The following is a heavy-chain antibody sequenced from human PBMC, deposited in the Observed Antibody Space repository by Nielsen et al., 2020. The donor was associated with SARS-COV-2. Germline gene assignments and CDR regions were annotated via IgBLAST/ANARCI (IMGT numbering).Heavy chain of an antibody. CDR2: IYYSGS. CDR1: GGSISSSSYY. Sequence: GSLRLSCTVSGGSISSSSYYWGWIRQPPGKGLEWIGSIYYSGSTISVDTSKNQFSLKLSSVTAADTAVYYCARGRYFDWLLGDYWGQGTLVTVSS. CDR3: ARGRYFDWLLGDY. J-gene: IGHJ4*02. D-gene: IGHD3-9*01. V-gene: IGHV4-39*01.